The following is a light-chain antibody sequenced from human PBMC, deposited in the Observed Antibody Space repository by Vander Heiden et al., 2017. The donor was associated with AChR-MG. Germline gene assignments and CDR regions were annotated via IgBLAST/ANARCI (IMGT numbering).Light chain of an antibody. Sequence: EIVLTQSPGTLSLSPGEGATLSCRASQTVSSSYLAWYQQKPGQAPRLVIYGASRRATGIPDRFSGSGSGTEFTLTISRLDPEDFAVYYCQQDVSSLFTFGHGTKVDVK. J-gene: IGKJ3*01. V-gene: IGKV3-20*01. CDR2: GAS. CDR3: QQDVSSLFT. CDR1: QTVSSSY.